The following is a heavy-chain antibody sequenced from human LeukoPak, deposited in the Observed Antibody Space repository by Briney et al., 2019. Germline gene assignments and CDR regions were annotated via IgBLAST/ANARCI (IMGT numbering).Heavy chain of an antibody. Sequence: PGGSLRLSCAASGFTFSDYYMSWIRQAPGKGLECVSSISGSDGSTYYADSVKGRFTISRDNSKNTLYLQMNSLRAEDTAVYYCAKAGNIRFDYWGQGTLVTVSS. CDR3: AKAGNIRFDY. D-gene: IGHD2/OR15-2a*01. V-gene: IGHV3-23*01. CDR1: GFTFSDYY. J-gene: IGHJ4*02. CDR2: ISGSDGST.